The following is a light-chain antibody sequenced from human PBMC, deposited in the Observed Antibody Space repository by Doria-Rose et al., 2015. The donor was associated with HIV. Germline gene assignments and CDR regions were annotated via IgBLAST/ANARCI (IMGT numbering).Light chain of an antibody. Sequence: TQSPGTLSLSPGERATLSCRASQRFSSTYLACYQQKPGQAPSLLIYDVSTRATGIPDRFSASGSGTDFTLTISRLEPEEFVLYCCNQYGTSWTFGHGSKVEI. V-gene: IGKV3-20*01. CDR2: DVS. J-gene: IGKJ1*01. CDR3: NQYGTSWT. CDR1: QRFSSTY.